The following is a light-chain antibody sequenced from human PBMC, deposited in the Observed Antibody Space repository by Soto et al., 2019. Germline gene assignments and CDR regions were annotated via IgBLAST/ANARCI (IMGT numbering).Light chain of an antibody. V-gene: IGKV3-20*01. Sequence: TQSPSTLSVSPGERATLSCRASQSVSNNYLAWYQQKPGQAPRLLMYDASSRATGIPDRFSGSGSGTDFTLTISRLEPEDFAVYYCQEYDGAPITFGLGTRLEIK. CDR3: QEYDGAPIT. CDR1: QSVSNNY. CDR2: DAS. J-gene: IGKJ5*01.